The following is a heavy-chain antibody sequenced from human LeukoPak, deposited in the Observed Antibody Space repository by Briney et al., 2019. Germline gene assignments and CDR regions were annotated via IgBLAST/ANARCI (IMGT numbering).Heavy chain of an antibody. V-gene: IGHV7-4-1*02. CDR3: AREYIDPTLGDNGWGSYIDY. D-gene: IGHD3-10*01. CDR2: INTHTGNP. J-gene: IGHJ4*02. Sequence: GASVKVSCKTSGCTFTNYAMNWVRQAPGQGLEWMGWINTHTGNPTYAQGFTGHFVFSLDTSVTTAYLQISSLKAEDTAVYYCAREYIDPTLGDNGWGSYIDYWGQGTLVTVSS. CDR1: GCTFTNYA.